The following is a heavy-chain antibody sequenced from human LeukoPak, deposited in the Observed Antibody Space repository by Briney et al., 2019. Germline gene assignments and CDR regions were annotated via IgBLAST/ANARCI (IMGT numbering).Heavy chain of an antibody. D-gene: IGHD3-3*01. Sequence: ASVKVSSKASGYTFTTYGIIWVRQAPGQGLEWMGWISAYNGNTNYAQRLQGRVTMTTDTSTSTAYMELRSLRSDDTAVYYCARAGDFWSGSHFDYWGQGTLVTVSS. J-gene: IGHJ4*02. CDR1: GYTFTTYG. CDR2: ISAYNGNT. CDR3: ARAGDFWSGSHFDY. V-gene: IGHV1-18*01.